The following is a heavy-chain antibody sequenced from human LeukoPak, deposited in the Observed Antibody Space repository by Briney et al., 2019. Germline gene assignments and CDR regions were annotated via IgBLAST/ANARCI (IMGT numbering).Heavy chain of an antibody. V-gene: IGHV4-38-2*02. CDR3: ARGGAYGAQGKKNWFDP. D-gene: IGHD4-17*01. Sequence: SETLSLTCTVSGYSISSGYYCGWIRQPPGKGLEWIGSIYHSGSTYYNPSLKSRVTISVDTSKNQFSLKLSSVTGANTAVYYCARGGAYGAQGKKNWFDPWGQGTLVTVSS. CDR1: GYSISSGYY. J-gene: IGHJ5*02. CDR2: IYHSGST.